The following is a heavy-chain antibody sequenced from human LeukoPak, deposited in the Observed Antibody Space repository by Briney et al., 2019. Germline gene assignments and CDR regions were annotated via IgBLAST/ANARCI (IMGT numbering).Heavy chain of an antibody. J-gene: IGHJ6*03. CDR2: INPNSGGT. CDR1: GYTFTGYY. CDR3: ARGPLLIYMDV. V-gene: IGHV1-2*02. Sequence: ASVKVPCKASGYTFTGYYMHWVRRAPGQGLEWMGWINPNSGGTNYAQKFQGRVTMTRDTSISTAYMELSRQRSDDTAMYYCARGPLLIYMDVWGKGTTVTVSS. D-gene: IGHD3-9*01.